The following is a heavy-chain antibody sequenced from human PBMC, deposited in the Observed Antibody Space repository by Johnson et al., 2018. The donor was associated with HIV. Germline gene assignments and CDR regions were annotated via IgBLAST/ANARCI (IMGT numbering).Heavy chain of an antibody. CDR2: IYSGGTT. J-gene: IGHJ3*02. CDR3: AREALPRGLQSSFGGAFDM. CDR1: GFTVSSNY. Sequence: EVQLVESGGGLVHPGGSLRLSCAASGFTVSSNYMSWVRQAPGKGLEWVSVIYSGGTTYYADSVKGRFTISRDTSENTVYLQMNSLRAEDTAVYYCAREALPRGLQSSFGGAFDMWGQGTMVTVSS. V-gene: IGHV3-66*01. D-gene: IGHD4-23*01.